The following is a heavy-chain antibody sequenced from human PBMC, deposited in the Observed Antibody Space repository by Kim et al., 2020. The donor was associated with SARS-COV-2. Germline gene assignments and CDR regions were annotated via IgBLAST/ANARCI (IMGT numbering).Heavy chain of an antibody. CDR2: INHSGST. D-gene: IGHD6-19*01. J-gene: IGHJ6*01. CDR1: GGSFSGYY. V-gene: IGHV4-34*01. CDR3: ARGHGSGWFWEHYYYGMDV. Sequence: SETLSLTCAVYGGSFSGYYWSWIRQPPGKGLEWIGEINHSGSTNYNPSLKSRVTISVDTSKNQFSLKLSSVTAADTAVYYCARGHGSGWFWEHYYYGMDV.